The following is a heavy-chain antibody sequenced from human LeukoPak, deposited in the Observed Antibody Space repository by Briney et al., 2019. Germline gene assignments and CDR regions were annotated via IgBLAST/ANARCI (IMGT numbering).Heavy chain of an antibody. D-gene: IGHD3-10*01. V-gene: IGHV3-23*01. J-gene: IGHJ4*02. CDR1: GFTFNSYA. CDR3: AKGWSVTMVMAAPGD. CDR2: ISANGAKT. Sequence: GGSLRLSCAASGFTFNSYAMSWVRQAPGKGLEWVSCISANGAKTYYADSVKGRFTISRDNSKNTQSLQMNSLRAEDTALYYCAKGWSVTMVMAAPGDWGQGALVTVSS.